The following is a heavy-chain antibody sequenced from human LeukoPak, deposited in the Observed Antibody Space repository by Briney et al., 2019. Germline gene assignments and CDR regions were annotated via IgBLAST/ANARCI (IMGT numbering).Heavy chain of an antibody. CDR2: ISGSGGTT. D-gene: IGHD6-13*01. V-gene: IGHV3-23*01. CDR3: ENSPLGAGGPLDY. Sequence: PGGSLRLSCAAPGFTFSSYAMTWVRQAPGKGLEWVSAISGSGGTTYYADSVKGRFTISRDNSKNTLFLQMSGLRAEDTALYYCENSPLGAGGPLDYWGQGTLVTVSS. J-gene: IGHJ4*02. CDR1: GFTFSSYA.